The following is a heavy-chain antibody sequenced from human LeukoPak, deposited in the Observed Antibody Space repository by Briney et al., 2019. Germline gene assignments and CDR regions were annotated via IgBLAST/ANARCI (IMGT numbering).Heavy chain of an antibody. D-gene: IGHD6-19*01. J-gene: IGHJ4*02. Sequence: GGSLRLSCAASGFTFSSYSMNWVRQAPGKGLEWVSSISSSSSYIYYADSVKGRFTISRDNAKNSLYLQMNSLRAEDTAVYYCTTVAGSGWPKYYFDYWGQGTLVTVSS. V-gene: IGHV3-21*01. CDR1: GFTFSSYS. CDR3: TTVAGSGWPKYYFDY. CDR2: ISSSSSYI.